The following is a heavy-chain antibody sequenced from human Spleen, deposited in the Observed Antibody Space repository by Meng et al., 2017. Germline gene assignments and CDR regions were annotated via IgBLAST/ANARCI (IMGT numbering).Heavy chain of an antibody. CDR2: ISWNSGSI. Sequence: SLKISCAASGFTFDDYAMHWVRQAPGKGLEWVSGISWNSGSIGYADSVKGRFTISRDNAKNSLYLQMNSLRAEDTALYYCAKDHSSDILTGSSAFDVGGQGTMVTVSS. CDR3: AKDHSSDILTGSSAFDV. D-gene: IGHD3-9*01. CDR1: GFTFDDYA. V-gene: IGHV3-9*01. J-gene: IGHJ3*01.